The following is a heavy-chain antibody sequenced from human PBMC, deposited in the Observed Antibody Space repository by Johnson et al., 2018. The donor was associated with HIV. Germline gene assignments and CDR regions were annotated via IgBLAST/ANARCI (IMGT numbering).Heavy chain of an antibody. CDR2: ISFDGSNK. V-gene: IGHV3-30*04. CDR1: GFTFSSYA. Sequence: QVQLVESGGGVVQPGRSLRLSCAASGFTFSSYAMHWVRQAPGKGLEWVAVISFDGSNKYYAASVKGRFTISRDNSKNTLYLQMNSLRAGDTALYFCAREESIVVVIAIQAFDIWGQGTMVTVSS. D-gene: IGHD2-21*01. J-gene: IGHJ3*02. CDR3: AREESIVVVIAIQAFDI.